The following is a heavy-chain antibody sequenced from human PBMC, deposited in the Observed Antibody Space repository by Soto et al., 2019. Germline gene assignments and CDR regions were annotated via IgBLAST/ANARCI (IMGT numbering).Heavy chain of an antibody. V-gene: IGHV1-18*01. J-gene: IGHJ4*02. CDR1: GYTFTSYG. Sequence: ASVKVSCKASGYTFTSYGISWVRQAPGQGLEWMGWISAYNGNTNYAQKLPGRVTMTTDTSTSTAYMELRSLSPDDTAVYYCAGDSPADSTTYYDFWSGYGTLDYWGQGTLVTVSS. CDR2: ISAYNGNT. CDR3: AGDSPADSTTYYDFWSGYGTLDY. D-gene: IGHD3-3*01.